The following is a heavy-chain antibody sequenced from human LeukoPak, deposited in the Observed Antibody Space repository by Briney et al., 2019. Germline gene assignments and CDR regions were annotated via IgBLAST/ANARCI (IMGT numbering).Heavy chain of an antibody. CDR2: ISASGDST. CDR1: GFTFSSYA. Sequence: GGSLRLSCAASGFTFSSYAMSWVRQAPGKGLEWVSTISASGDSTYYADSLKGRFTISRDCSKNTLYLQMNSLRAEDTALYYCAKERYNYANGDFDYWGQGTLVTVSS. J-gene: IGHJ4*02. V-gene: IGHV3-23*01. CDR3: AKERYNYANGDFDY. D-gene: IGHD5-18*01.